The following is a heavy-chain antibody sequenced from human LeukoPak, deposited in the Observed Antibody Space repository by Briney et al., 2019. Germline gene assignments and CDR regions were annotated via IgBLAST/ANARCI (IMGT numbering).Heavy chain of an antibody. V-gene: IGHV1-69*13. CDR3: ARGDGYSSSWYRPGAYYFDY. J-gene: IGHJ4*02. D-gene: IGHD6-13*01. CDR1: GGTFSSYA. Sequence: SVRVSCKASGGTFSSYAISWVRQAPGQGLEWMGGIIPIFGTANYAQKFQGRVTITADESTSTAYMELSSLRSEDTAVYYCARGDGYSSSWYRPGAYYFDYWGQGTLVTVSS. CDR2: IIPIFGTA.